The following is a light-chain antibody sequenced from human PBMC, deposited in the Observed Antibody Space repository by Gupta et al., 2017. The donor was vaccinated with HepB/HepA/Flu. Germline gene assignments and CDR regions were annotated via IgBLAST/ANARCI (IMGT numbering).Light chain of an antibody. Sequence: QSALTQPASVSASPGQSITISCTGTTSDVGGFDYVSWYQQQPGKVPKLIIYDVINRPSGVSDRFSGSKSGNTASLTISGLQTEDEADYFCSSYTSDVTLDVVFGGGTKLTVL. CDR1: TSDVGGFDY. CDR3: SSYTSDVTLDVV. V-gene: IGLV2-14*03. J-gene: IGLJ3*02. CDR2: DVI.